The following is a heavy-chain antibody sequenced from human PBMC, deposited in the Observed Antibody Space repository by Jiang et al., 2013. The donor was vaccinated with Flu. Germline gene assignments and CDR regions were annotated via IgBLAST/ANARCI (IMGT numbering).Heavy chain of an antibody. CDR3: AHFHREYDSSGYYDY. J-gene: IGHJ4*02. Sequence: EWLALIYWDDDKRYSPPLKSRLTITKDTSKNQVVLTMTNMDPVDTATYYCAHFHREYDSSGYYDYWGQGTLVTVSS. CDR2: IYWDDDK. V-gene: IGHV2-5*02. D-gene: IGHD3-22*01.